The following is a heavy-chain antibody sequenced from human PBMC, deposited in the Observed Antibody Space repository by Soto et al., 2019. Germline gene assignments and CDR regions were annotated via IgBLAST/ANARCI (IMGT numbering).Heavy chain of an antibody. CDR1: GFTFSSYG. CDR3: ARDNAIPAAIGAFDI. J-gene: IGHJ3*02. CDR2: IWYDGSNK. V-gene: IGHV3-33*01. Sequence: GGSLRLSCAASGFTFSSYGMHWVRQAPGKGLEWVAVIWYDGSNKYYADSVKGRFTISRDNSKNTLYLQMNSLRAEDTAVYYCARDNAIPAAIGAFDIWGQGTMVTVSS. D-gene: IGHD2-2*01.